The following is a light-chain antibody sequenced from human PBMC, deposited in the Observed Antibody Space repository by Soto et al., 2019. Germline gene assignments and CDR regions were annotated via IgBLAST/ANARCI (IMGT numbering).Light chain of an antibody. CDR1: QSVSSS. CDR3: QQYNNWPPWT. Sequence: ESGLTQSPCTLSLSPGERATLSCRASQSVSSSLAWYQQKPGQAPRLLISGASSRATGIPDRFSGSGSGTDFTLTISSLQSEDFAVYYCQQYNNWPPWTFGQGTKVDIK. CDR2: GAS. V-gene: IGKV3D-15*01. J-gene: IGKJ1*01.